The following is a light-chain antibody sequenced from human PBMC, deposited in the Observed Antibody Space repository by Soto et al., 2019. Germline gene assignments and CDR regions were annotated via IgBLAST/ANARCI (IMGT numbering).Light chain of an antibody. CDR3: QQYSSWPPWT. CDR2: KAS. Sequence: DIQMTQSPSTLSASVGDRVTITCRASQSITNWLAWYQQKPGKAPKLLIYKASTLESGVPSRFSGSGSGTEFTLTISSLESEDSAVYYCQQYSSWPPWTFGQGTKVDIK. J-gene: IGKJ1*01. V-gene: IGKV1-5*03. CDR1: QSITNW.